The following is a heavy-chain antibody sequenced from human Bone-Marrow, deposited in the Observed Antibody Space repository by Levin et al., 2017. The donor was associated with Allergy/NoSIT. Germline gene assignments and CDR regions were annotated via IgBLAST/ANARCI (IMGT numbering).Heavy chain of an antibody. CDR2: IYYSGNT. J-gene: IGHJ4*02. D-gene: IGHD5-12*01. V-gene: IGHV4-31*03. Sequence: SETLSLTCTVSGGSISGGGYYWSWIRQHPGKGLEWTGYIYYSGNTYYNPSLKSRAIISVVTSKNQLSLKLTSVTVADTAVEYCARFNGYDFDYWGQGTLVTVSS. CDR1: GGSISGGGYY. CDR3: ARFNGYDFDY.